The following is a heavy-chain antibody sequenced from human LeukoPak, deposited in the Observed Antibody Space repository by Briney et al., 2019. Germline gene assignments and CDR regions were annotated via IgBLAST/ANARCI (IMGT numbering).Heavy chain of an antibody. J-gene: IGHJ4*02. CDR1: GFTFSGYA. V-gene: IGHV3-23*01. D-gene: IGHD6-13*01. Sequence: GGSLRLSCAASGFTFSGYAMSWVRQAPGKGLEWVSAISGSGGSTYYADSVKGRFTISRDNSKNTLYLQMNSLRAEDTAVYYCAKSGDSSSWYFYYFDYWGQGTLVTVSS. CDR3: AKSGDSSSWYFYYFDY. CDR2: ISGSGGST.